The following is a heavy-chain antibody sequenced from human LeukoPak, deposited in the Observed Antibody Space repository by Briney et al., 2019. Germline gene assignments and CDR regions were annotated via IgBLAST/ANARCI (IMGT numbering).Heavy chain of an antibody. Sequence: GGSLRLSCATSGFTFSAFTMNWVRQAPGKGLEWIAFISTSGSTIFYAQSVQGRFTISRDNAKNSLYLQLNSLRADDSAVYYCVRDSLAAVADYATFDYWGLGTRVTVSS. V-gene: IGHV3-48*04. D-gene: IGHD4-17*01. CDR2: ISTSGSTI. CDR1: GFTFSAFT. J-gene: IGHJ4*01. CDR3: VRDSLAAVADYATFDY.